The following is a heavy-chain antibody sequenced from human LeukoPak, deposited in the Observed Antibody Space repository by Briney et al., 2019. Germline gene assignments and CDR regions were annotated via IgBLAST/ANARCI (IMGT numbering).Heavy chain of an antibody. Sequence: SETLSLTCTVSGGSISSHYWSWIRQPPGKGLEWIGYIYYSGSTDYNPSLKSRVTISVDTSKNQFSLKLSSVTAADTAVYYCARLYYDSSGYPDYWGQGTLVTVSS. J-gene: IGHJ4*02. CDR2: IYYSGST. CDR3: ARLYYDSSGYPDY. D-gene: IGHD3-22*01. V-gene: IGHV4-59*11. CDR1: GGSISSHY.